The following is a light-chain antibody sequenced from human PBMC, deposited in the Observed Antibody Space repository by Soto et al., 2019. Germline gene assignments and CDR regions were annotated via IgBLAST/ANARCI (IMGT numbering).Light chain of an antibody. CDR1: GTDVGAYDY. Sequence: QSVLTQPASASGSPGQSITISCTGTGTDVGAYDYVSWYQQHPGKAPKLVIYDVNNRPSGVSSRFSGSKSGNTASLTISGLQAQDEADYYCSSYTSSSTVYVFGTGTKVTVL. CDR2: DVN. CDR3: SSYTSSSTVYV. V-gene: IGLV2-14*03. J-gene: IGLJ1*01.